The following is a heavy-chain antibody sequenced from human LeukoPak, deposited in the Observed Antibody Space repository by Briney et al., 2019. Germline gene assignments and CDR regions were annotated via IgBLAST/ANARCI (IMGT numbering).Heavy chain of an antibody. CDR1: GFTFSDYG. V-gene: IGHV3-33*01. D-gene: IGHD4-23*01. Sequence: QPGRSLRLSCRASGFTFSDYGMHWVRQAPGKGLEWVAVIWYDGSKKYYVDSVKGRFSISRDNSKNTLYLQMNSLRAEDMALYYCARRDGDNDRGFDYWGQGTLVTVSS. J-gene: IGHJ4*02. CDR3: ARRDGDNDRGFDY. CDR2: IWYDGSKK.